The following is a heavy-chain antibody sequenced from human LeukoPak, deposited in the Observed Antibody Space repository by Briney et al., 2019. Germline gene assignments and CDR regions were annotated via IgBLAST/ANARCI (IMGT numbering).Heavy chain of an antibody. D-gene: IGHD6-6*01. Sequence: GGSLRLSCTASGFTFGDYVMSWVRQAPGKGLEWVSGINWNGGSTGYADSVKGRFTISRDNAKNSLYLQMNSLRAEDTALYYCAREKDSSSLGSSFDYWGQGTLVTVSS. V-gene: IGHV3-20*04. CDR1: GFTFGDYV. J-gene: IGHJ4*02. CDR2: INWNGGST. CDR3: AREKDSSSLGSSFDY.